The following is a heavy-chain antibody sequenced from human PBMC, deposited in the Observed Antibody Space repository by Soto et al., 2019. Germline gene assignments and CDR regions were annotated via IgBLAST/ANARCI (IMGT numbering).Heavy chain of an antibody. CDR1: GFTFSSYG. J-gene: IGHJ4*02. Sequence: QVQLVESGGGVVQPGRSLRLSCAASGFTFSSYGMHWVRQAPGKGLEWVAVIWYDGSNKYYADSVKGRFTISRDNSKNTLYLQMSSLRAEDTAVYYCARGHRIAAWGRVGYWGQGTLVTVSS. CDR3: ARGHRIAAWGRVGY. CDR2: IWYDGSNK. D-gene: IGHD6-6*01. V-gene: IGHV3-33*01.